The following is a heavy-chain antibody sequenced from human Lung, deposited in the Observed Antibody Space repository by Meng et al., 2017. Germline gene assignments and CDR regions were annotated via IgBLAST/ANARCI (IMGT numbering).Heavy chain of an antibody. CDR1: DYSISSYY. J-gene: IGHJ4*02. CDR3: ARGRRVINHYYFDN. CDR2: IYHNGDT. V-gene: IGHV4-59*01. Sequence: GSLRLSCTVSDYSISSYYWNWIRQPPGKGLEWIGFIYHNGDTNYNPSLKSRVTISVDTSKKQFSLKLVSVTAADTAVNYCARGRRVINHYYFDNGGQGTLVTVSS. D-gene: IGHD3-10*01.